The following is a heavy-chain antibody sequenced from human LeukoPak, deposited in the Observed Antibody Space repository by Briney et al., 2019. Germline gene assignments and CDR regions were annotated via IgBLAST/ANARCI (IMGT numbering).Heavy chain of an antibody. D-gene: IGHD6-19*01. CDR3: VAYASGSFDY. CDR1: GYSFTNYD. J-gene: IGHJ4*02. V-gene: IGHV1-8*03. CDR2: MNPDNGNT. Sequence: ASVKVSCKASGYSFTNYDINWVRQASGQGLEWMGWMNPDNGNTAYAQPFQGRVTITTNSSESTAYMELSSLRSEDTAVYYCVAYASGSFDYWGQGTLVSVSS.